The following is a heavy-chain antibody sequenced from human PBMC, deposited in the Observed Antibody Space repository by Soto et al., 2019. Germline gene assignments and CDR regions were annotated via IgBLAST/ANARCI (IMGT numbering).Heavy chain of an antibody. CDR1: GYTFTSYG. CDR2: ISAYNGNT. CDR3: ARVAYYDFWSGSPRGYYYYGMDV. V-gene: IGHV1-18*01. Sequence: QVQLVQSGAEVKKPGASVKVSCKASGYTFTSYGISWVRQAPGQGLEWMGWISAYNGNTNYAQKLKGRVTMDTDTSTSTAYMELRSLRSDDTAVYYCARVAYYDFWSGSPRGYYYYGMDVWGQGTTVTVSS. D-gene: IGHD3-3*01. J-gene: IGHJ6*02.